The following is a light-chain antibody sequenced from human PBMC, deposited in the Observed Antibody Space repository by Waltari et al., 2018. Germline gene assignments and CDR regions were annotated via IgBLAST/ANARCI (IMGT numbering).Light chain of an antibody. Sequence: QSVLTQPPSASEAASKSVTISCSGSSSNIGSNGVSGYQHLPETAPKLLIYYNNRRPSGVSDRFSGSKSGTSASLAISGLQTEDEADYYCAAWDDSLNGGFFGGGTRLTVL. J-gene: IGLJ7*01. CDR2: YNN. CDR1: SSNIGSNG. CDR3: AAWDDSLNGGF. V-gene: IGLV1-36*01.